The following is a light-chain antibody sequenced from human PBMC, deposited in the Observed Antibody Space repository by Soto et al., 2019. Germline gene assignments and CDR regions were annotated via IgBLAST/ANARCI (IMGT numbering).Light chain of an antibody. CDR1: QDIAGY. V-gene: IGKV1-12*01. CDR3: QQAYSFPIT. Sequence: IQRTQSPSSLSASVGERVTITCRASQDIAGYLAWYQNKPGRAPELLIHAASSLQSGVPSRLRGSGYGTDFTLTINSMQTEDFATYYCQQAYSFPITFGHGTKVDI. CDR2: AAS. J-gene: IGKJ1*01.